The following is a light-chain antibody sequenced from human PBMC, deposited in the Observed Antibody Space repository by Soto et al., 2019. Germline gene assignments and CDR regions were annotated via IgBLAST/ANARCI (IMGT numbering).Light chain of an antibody. V-gene: IGKV3-15*01. CDR1: QSVSNN. Sequence: ILMTQSPATLSVSPGERATLSCRASQSVSNNLAWYQQKPGQAPRLLIYDASTRATGIPARFSGSGSGTEVTLTSSGRQSEDFAVYYCQQYNNWPPWPFGQGTKVEIK. CDR2: DAS. CDR3: QQYNNWPPWP. J-gene: IGKJ1*01.